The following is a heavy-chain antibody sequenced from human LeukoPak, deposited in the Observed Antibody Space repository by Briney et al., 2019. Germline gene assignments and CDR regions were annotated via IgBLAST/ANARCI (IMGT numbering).Heavy chain of an antibody. J-gene: IGHJ5*02. Sequence: SETLSLTCAVYGGSFSGYYWSWIRQPPGKGLEWIGEINHSGSTNYNPSLKSRVTMSVDTSKNQFSLKLSSVTAADTAVYFCARGMAAAYDYNWFDPWGQGTLVTVSS. CDR1: GGSFSGYY. V-gene: IGHV4-34*01. CDR3: ARGMAAAYDYNWFDP. D-gene: IGHD5-12*01. CDR2: INHSGST.